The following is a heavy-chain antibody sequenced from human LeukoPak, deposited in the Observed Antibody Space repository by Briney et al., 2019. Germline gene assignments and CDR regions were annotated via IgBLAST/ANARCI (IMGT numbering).Heavy chain of an antibody. CDR2: ISDVEKIP. Sequence: GGSLRLSCAASGLTFTNYAMSWVRQAPGKGLEWVSGISDVEKIPYYSDSVKGRFTISRDNSKKTVYLQMNNLRAEDTAVYFCARHDSYIPYWGQGIPVTVSS. CDR1: GLTFTNYA. J-gene: IGHJ4*02. V-gene: IGHV3-23*01. CDR3: ARHDSYIPY. D-gene: IGHD3-10*01.